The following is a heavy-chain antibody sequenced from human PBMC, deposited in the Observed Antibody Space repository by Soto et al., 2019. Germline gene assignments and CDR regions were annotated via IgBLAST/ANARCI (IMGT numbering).Heavy chain of an antibody. CDR2: IHSDGSNT. V-gene: IGHV3-74*01. Sequence: GGSLRLSCAASGFTFSNFWMHWVRQAPGKGLIWVAHIHSDGSNTSYADFVKGRLTISRDNAKNTLYLQVNSLRAEDTAMYYCIRDFGEVGSTAAFDIWGQGTMVTVSS. J-gene: IGHJ3*02. D-gene: IGHD1-26*01. CDR3: IRDFGEVGSTAAFDI. CDR1: GFTFSNFW.